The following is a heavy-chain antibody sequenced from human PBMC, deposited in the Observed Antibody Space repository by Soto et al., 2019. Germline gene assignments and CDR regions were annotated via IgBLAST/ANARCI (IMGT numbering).Heavy chain of an antibody. V-gene: IGHV4-59*01. CDR3: ARGRTSGYSSGWYFDY. J-gene: IGHJ4*02. D-gene: IGHD6-19*01. Sequence: SETLSLTCTVSGGSISSYYWSWIRQPPGRGLEWIGYIYYSGSTNYNPSLKSRVTISVDTSKNQFSLKLSSVTAADTAVYYCARGRTSGYSSGWYFDYWGQGTLVTVSS. CDR2: IYYSGST. CDR1: GGSISSYY.